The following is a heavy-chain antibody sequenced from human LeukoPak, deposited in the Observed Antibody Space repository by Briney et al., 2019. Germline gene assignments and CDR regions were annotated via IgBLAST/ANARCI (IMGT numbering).Heavy chain of an antibody. D-gene: IGHD4-23*01. J-gene: IGHJ4*02. CDR2: INPNSGVT. CDR3: ARDLFTLYGGNSGFHFDY. Sequence: GASVKVSCKASGYTFTGYYMHWVRQAPGQGLEWMGWINPNSGVTNYAQKFQVRVTMTRDTSISTAYMELSNMRSDDTDVYYCARDLFTLYGGNSGFHFDYWGQGALVTVSS. CDR1: GYTFTGYY. V-gene: IGHV1-2*02.